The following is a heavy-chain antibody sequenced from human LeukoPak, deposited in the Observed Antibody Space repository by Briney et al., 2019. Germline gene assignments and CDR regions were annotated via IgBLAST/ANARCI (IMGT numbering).Heavy chain of an antibody. J-gene: IGHJ6*02. CDR2: IYHSGST. D-gene: IGHD6-13*01. CDR3: ARSGGGQQLPIPTRGMDV. CDR1: GGSISSGGYS. V-gene: IGHV4-30-2*01. Sequence: PSETLSLTCAVSGGSISSGGYSWSWIRQPPGKGLEWIGYIYHSGSTYYNPSLKSRVTISVDRSKNQFSLKLSSVTAADTAVYYCARSGGGQQLPIPTRGMDVWGQGTTVTVSS.